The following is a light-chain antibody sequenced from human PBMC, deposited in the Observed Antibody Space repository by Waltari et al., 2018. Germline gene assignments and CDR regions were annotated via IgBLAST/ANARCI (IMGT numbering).Light chain of an antibody. V-gene: IGLV7-46*01. CDR3: LLSYSGARV. J-gene: IGLJ2*01. Sequence: QAVVTQEPSLTVSPGGTVTLPCGSSTGAVTTGHYPYWFQQTSGRAPRTLISDTSNKHAWTPARFSGSLLGGKAALTLSGAQPEDEAEYYCLLSYSGARVFGGGTKLTVL. CDR1: TGAVTTGHY. CDR2: DTS.